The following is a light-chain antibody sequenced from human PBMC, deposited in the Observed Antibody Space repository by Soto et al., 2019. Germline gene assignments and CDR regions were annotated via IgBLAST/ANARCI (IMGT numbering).Light chain of an antibody. CDR2: DAS. Sequence: EIVLTQSPATLSLSPGNSATLSCRASQSVSGYLACYQQKPGQASRLLIYDASNRATGIPARFRGSWSGTYFTVTINSLEHEDFVVYYCQQRSHCPSTFGGGTKLEI. V-gene: IGKV3-11*01. J-gene: IGKJ4*01. CDR3: QQRSHCPST. CDR1: QSVSGY.